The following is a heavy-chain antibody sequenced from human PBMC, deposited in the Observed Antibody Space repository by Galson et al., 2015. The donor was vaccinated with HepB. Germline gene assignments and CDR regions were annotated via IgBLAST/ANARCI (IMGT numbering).Heavy chain of an antibody. Sequence: SVKVSCKASGGTFSSYAIIWVRQAPGQGLEWMGGFIPIFATPHCAQKFQGRVTITADESTTTANMELSSLRSDDTAIYYCASLFGDYYDGKGNTFDIWGQGTMVTVSS. J-gene: IGHJ3*02. CDR3: ASLFGDYYDGKGNTFDI. CDR2: FIPIFATP. D-gene: IGHD3-22*01. V-gene: IGHV1-69*13. CDR1: GGTFSSYA.